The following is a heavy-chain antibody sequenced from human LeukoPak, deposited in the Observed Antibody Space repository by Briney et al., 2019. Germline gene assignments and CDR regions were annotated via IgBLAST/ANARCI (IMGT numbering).Heavy chain of an antibody. Sequence: SETLSLTCTVSGGSISSYYWGWIRQPPGKGLEWIGSIYYSGSTYYNPSLKSRVTISVDTSKNQFSLKLSSVTAADTAVYYCARDHSLLWFGELLLDAFDIWGQGTMVTVSS. CDR2: IYYSGST. D-gene: IGHD3-10*01. J-gene: IGHJ3*02. CDR3: ARDHSLLWFGELLLDAFDI. V-gene: IGHV4-39*02. CDR1: GGSISSYY.